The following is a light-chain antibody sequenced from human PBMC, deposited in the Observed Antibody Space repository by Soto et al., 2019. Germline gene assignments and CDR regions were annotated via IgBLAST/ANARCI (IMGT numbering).Light chain of an antibody. J-gene: IGLJ2*01. V-gene: IGLV2-14*03. CDR3: RSYTPSSTLI. Sequence: QSALTQPASVSGAPGQSITISCTGTSTDVGGDKLVSWYQQHPAKAPQLMIYDITNRPSGVSNRFSGSESGNTASLTISGLQAEDEAYCYCRSYTPSSTLIFGGGTKLTVL. CDR1: STDVGGDKL. CDR2: DIT.